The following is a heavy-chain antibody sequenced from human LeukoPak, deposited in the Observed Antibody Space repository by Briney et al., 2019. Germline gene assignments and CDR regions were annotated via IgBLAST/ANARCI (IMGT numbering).Heavy chain of an antibody. CDR2: ISAYNGNT. V-gene: IGHV1-18*01. CDR3: ARDLSGYLDGSGSDGFDI. CDR1: GYTFTSFG. Sequence: ASVKVSCKASGYTFTSFGISWVRQAPGQGLEWMGWISAYNGNTNYAQKLQGRVTMTTDTSTSTAYMELRSLRSDDTAVYYCARDLSGYLDGSGSDGFDIWGQGTMVTVSS. J-gene: IGHJ3*02. D-gene: IGHD3-22*01.